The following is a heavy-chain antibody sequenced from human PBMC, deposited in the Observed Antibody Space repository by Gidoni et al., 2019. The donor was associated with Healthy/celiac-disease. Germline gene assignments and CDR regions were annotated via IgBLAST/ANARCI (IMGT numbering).Heavy chain of an antibody. V-gene: IGHV3-11*06. D-gene: IGHD6-19*01. Sequence: QVQLVESGGGLVKPGGSLRLSCAASGFTFSDYYMSWIRQAPGKGLEWVSYISSSISYTNYADSVKGRFTSSRDNAKNSLYLQMNSLRAEDTAVYYCARFGPLSIYSSGAFDIWGQGTMVTVSS. CDR3: ARFGPLSIYSSGAFDI. J-gene: IGHJ3*02. CDR1: GFTFSDYY. CDR2: ISSSISYT.